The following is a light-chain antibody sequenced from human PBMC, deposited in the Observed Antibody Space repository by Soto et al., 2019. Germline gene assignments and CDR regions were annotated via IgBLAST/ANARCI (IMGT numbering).Light chain of an antibody. CDR2: WAS. V-gene: IGKV4-1*01. CDR1: QTILKSSIKKNS. J-gene: IGKJ4*01. CDR3: QQYYSSSLT. Sequence: DIVMTQSPDSLAVSLGERAPIKCRSSQTILKSSIKKNSLAWYQQKPGQPPRLLIYWASTRDSGVPDRFSGSGSGTDFTLTITRLQAEDVAVYYCQQYYSSSLTFGGGTKVDIK.